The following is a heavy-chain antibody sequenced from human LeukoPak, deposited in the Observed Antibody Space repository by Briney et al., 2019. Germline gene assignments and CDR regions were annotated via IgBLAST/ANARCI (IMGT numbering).Heavy chain of an antibody. Sequence: ASVKVSCTASGYTFTSYYMHWVRQAPGQGLEWMGIINPSGGSTSYAQKFQGRVTMTRDKSMSTVYMELSSLRSEDTAVYYCARGPSVDIVVVPAAMREWGYWGQGTLVTVSS. J-gene: IGHJ4*02. CDR2: INPSGGST. V-gene: IGHV1-46*01. CDR1: GYTFTSYY. CDR3: ARGPSVDIVVVPAAMREWGY. D-gene: IGHD2-2*01.